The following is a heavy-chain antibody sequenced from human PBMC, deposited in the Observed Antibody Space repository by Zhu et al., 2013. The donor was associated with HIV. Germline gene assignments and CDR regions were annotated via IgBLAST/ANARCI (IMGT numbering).Heavy chain of an antibody. CDR2: INPNSGGT. J-gene: IGHJ6*02. V-gene: IGHV1-2*02. CDR1: GYTFTGYH. D-gene: IGHD3-22*01. CDR3: ARMYYYDSSGYSYGMDV. Sequence: QVQLVQSGAEVKKPGASVRVSCKASGYTFTGYHMHWVRQAPGQGLESMGWINPNSGGTEYAQKFQGRVTMTRDTSISTAYMELSRLRSDDTAVYYCARMYYYDSSGYSYGMDVWGQGTTVTVSS.